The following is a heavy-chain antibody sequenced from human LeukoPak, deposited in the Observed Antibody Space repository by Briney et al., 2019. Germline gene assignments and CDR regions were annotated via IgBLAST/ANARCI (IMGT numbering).Heavy chain of an antibody. CDR3: AKLTGSSGSRDAFDI. Sequence: GRSLRLSCAASGFTFSSYGMHWVRQAPGKGLEWVAVISYDGSNKYYADSVKGRFTISRDNSKNTLYLQMNSLSAEDTAVYYCAKLTGSSGSRDAFDIWGQGTMVTVSS. J-gene: IGHJ3*02. CDR2: ISYDGSNK. V-gene: IGHV3-30*18. D-gene: IGHD3-22*01. CDR1: GFTFSSYG.